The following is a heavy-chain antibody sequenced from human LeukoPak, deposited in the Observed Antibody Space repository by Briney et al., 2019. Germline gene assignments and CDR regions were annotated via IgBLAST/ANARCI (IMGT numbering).Heavy chain of an antibody. CDR2: IYSSGST. J-gene: IGHJ3*02. CDR3: ARAWRYYDSSGYYDAFDI. V-gene: IGHV4-59*12. D-gene: IGHD3-22*01. Sequence: SETLSLTCTVSGGSISGYYWSWIRQPPGKGLEWIGYIYSSGSTNYNPSLKSRVTMSVDTSKNQFSLKLSSVTAADTAVYYCARAWRYYDSSGYYDAFDIWGQGTMVAVSS. CDR1: GGSISGYY.